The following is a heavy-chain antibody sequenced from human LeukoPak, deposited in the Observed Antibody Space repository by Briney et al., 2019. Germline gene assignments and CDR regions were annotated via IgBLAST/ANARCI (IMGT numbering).Heavy chain of an antibody. CDR3: ARGFGGTYYTDGFDI. Sequence: GGSLRLSCAASGFTFSYYSMNWVRQAPGKGLEWVSYISRGSSAIYYADSVKGRFTISRDNAKNSLFLQMNSLRDEDTAVYYCARGFGGTYYTDGFDIWGQGTLVTVSS. CDR1: GFTFSYYS. V-gene: IGHV3-48*02. CDR2: ISRGSSAI. J-gene: IGHJ3*02. D-gene: IGHD1-26*01.